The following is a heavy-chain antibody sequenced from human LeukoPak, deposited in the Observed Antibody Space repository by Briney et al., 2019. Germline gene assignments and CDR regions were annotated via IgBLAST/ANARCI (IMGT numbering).Heavy chain of an antibody. J-gene: IGHJ4*02. D-gene: IGHD4-23*01. CDR3: ARQVGHGGNPRGSDH. Sequence: KTSETLSLTCTVSGGSISSSSYYWGWIRQPPGKGLEWIGSVYYSGSPYYNPSLKSRVTISVDTSKNQFSLKLSSVTAADTAVYYCARQVGHGGNPRGSDHWGQGTLVTVSS. CDR2: VYYSGSP. CDR1: GGSISSSSYY. V-gene: IGHV4-39*01.